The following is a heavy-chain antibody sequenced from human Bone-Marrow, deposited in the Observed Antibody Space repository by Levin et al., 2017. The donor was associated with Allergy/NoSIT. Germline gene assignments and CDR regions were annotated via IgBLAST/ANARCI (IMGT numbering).Heavy chain of an antibody. D-gene: IGHD6-13*01. CDR2: IYYSGTT. V-gene: IGHV4-59*01. J-gene: IGHJ4*02. CDR3: TRTDSSTAIDY. Sequence: GSLRLSCTVSGGSISGYYWSWIRQPPGKGLEWMGYIYYSGTTNYNPSLKSRVTISVDTSKNQFSLKLSSVTAADTAVYYCTRTDSSTAIDYWGQGTLVTVSS. CDR1: GGSISGYY.